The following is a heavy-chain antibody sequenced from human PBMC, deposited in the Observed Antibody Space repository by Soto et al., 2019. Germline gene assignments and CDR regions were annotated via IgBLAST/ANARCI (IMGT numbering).Heavy chain of an antibody. D-gene: IGHD5-12*01. CDR2: IYYSGST. CDR3: ARDDGYNGAFDI. CDR1: GGSISSGGYY. J-gene: IGHJ3*02. Sequence: QVQLQESGPGLVKPSQTLSLTCTVSGGSISSGGYYWSWIRQHPGKGLEWIGYIYYSGSTYYNPSLKSRXXIXVXXSKTQFSLKLSSVTAADTAVYYCARDDGYNGAFDIWGQGTMVTVSS. V-gene: IGHV4-31*03.